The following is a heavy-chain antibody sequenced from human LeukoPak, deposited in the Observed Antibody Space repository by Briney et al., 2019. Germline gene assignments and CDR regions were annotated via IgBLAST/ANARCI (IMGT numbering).Heavy chain of an antibody. CDR3: VSGRWSGYYFDT. J-gene: IGHJ4*02. CDR1: GGSITSYH. CDR2: INYSGTT. D-gene: IGHD3-3*01. V-gene: IGHV4-59*01. Sequence: SETLSLTCTVSGGSITSYHWSWIRQSPGKGLEWIGYINYSGTTNYNPSLKSRATMSVDTSKKQFSLRLISVTAADTAVYYCVSGRWSGYYFDTWGQGTRVTVSS.